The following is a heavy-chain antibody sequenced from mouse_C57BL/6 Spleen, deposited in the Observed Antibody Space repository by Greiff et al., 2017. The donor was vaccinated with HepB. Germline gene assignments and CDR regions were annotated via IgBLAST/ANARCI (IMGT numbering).Heavy chain of an antibody. D-gene: IGHD2-1*01. CDR2: IDPETGGT. Sequence: QVQLQQSGAELVRPGASVTLSCKASGYTFTDYEMHWVKQTPVHGLEWIGAIDPETGGTAYNQKFKGKAILTADKSSSTAYMELRSLTSEDSAVYYCTRRDLLWDDWGQGTTLTVSS. J-gene: IGHJ2*01. CDR1: GYTFTDYE. V-gene: IGHV1-15*01. CDR3: TRRDLLWDD.